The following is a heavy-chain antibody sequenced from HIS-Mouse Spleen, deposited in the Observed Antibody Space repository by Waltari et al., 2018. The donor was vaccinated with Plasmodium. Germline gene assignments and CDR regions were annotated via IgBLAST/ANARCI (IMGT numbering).Heavy chain of an antibody. V-gene: IGHV1-2*02. CDR1: GYTFTGHY. CDR3: ARDLAAAGHFDY. Sequence: QVQLVPSGAEVKKPAAPVQGSCQPSGYTFTGHYIHWVRQAPGQGPAGMGWINPNSGGTNYAQKFQGRVTMTRDTSISTAYMELSRLRSDDTAVYYCARDLAAAGHFDYWGQGTLVTVSS. J-gene: IGHJ4*02. D-gene: IGHD6-13*01. CDR2: INPNSGGT.